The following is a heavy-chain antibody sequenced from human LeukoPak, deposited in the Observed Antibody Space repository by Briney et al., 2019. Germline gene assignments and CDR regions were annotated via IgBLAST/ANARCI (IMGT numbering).Heavy chain of an antibody. D-gene: IGHD6-19*01. CDR2: INPKNGGT. V-gene: IGHV1-2*02. CDR1: GYRFIAYY. Sequence: GASVRVSCEASGYRFIAYYMHWVRQAPGQGLEWMGWINPKNGGTTYTQQFQGRVSMTRDTSTGTVYMELGSLRSDDTAVYYCARDFSAGWFFDLWGQGALVIVSA. CDR3: ARDFSAGWFFDL. J-gene: IGHJ4*02.